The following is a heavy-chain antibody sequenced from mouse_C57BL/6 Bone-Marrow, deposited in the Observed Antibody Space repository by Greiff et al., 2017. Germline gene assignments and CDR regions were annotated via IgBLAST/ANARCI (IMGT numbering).Heavy chain of an antibody. CDR2: IWWDDDK. V-gene: IGHV8-8*01. D-gene: IGHD1-1*01. J-gene: IGHJ4*01. Sequence: QVTLKESGPGILQPSQTLSLTCSFSGFSLSTFGMGVGWIRQPSGKGLEWLAHIWWDDDKYYNPALKSRLTISKDTSKNQVFLKIANVDTSDTAPYYCARIDYYYGSSYAMDYWGQGTSVTVSS. CDR1: GFSLSTFGMG. CDR3: ARIDYYYGSSYAMDY.